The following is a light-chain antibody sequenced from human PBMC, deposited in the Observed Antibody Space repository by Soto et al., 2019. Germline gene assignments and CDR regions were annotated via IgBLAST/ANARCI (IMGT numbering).Light chain of an antibody. CDR2: EAS. CDR3: QQYNNWPQT. V-gene: IGKV3D-15*01. CDR1: QSVSSN. J-gene: IGKJ1*01. Sequence: IVMTQSPATLSVSPWERATLSCRASQSVSSNLAWYQQRPGQAPRLLIYEASNRATGIPARFSGSGSGTEFTLTISSLQSEDFAVYYCQQYNNWPQTFGQGTKVDIK.